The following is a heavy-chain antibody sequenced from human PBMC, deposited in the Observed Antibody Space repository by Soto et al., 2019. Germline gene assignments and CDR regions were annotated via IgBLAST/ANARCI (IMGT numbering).Heavy chain of an antibody. V-gene: IGHV1-18*01. Sequence: QVHLEQSGAEVKKPGASVKVSCKASAYTFTSYGITWVRQAPGQGLEWMGWISAHNGNTDYAQKLQGRVIVTRDTSTSTAYMELRSLRSDDTAVYYCARGRYGDYWGQGALVTVFS. CDR1: AYTFTSYG. D-gene: IGHD1-1*01. CDR3: ARGRYGDY. J-gene: IGHJ4*02. CDR2: ISAHNGNT.